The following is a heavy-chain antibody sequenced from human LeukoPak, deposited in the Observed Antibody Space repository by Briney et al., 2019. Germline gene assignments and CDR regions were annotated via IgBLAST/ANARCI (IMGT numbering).Heavy chain of an antibody. CDR2: TRNKANNYAT. V-gene: IGHV3-72*01. CDR1: GYTFSDHY. J-gene: IGHJ4*02. D-gene: IGHD6-13*01. CDR3: ARDLRQLGITDY. Sequence: GGSLRLSCAVSGYTFSDHYIDWVRQAPGKGLEWVGQTRNKANNYATEYAASVKDRFTISRDDSRNSVYLQMDSLKTEDTAVYYCARDLRQLGITDYWGQGTLVTVSS.